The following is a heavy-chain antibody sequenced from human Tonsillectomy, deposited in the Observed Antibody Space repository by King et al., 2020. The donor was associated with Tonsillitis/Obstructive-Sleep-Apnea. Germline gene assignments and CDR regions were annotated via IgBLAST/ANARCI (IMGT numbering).Heavy chain of an antibody. V-gene: IGHV3-23*04. CDR1: GFTFSTYA. D-gene: IGHD3-10*01. J-gene: IGHJ4*02. Sequence: VQLVESGGLLLQPGGSLRLSCAASGFTFSTYAMSWVRQAPGKGLEWVSSIRGSGATTYYADSVKGRFTISRDNSKNTLYLKMNTLRAEDTAIYYCAKISSWEFLRYLDYWGQGTLVTVYS. CDR2: IRGSGATT. CDR3: AKISSWEFLRYLDY.